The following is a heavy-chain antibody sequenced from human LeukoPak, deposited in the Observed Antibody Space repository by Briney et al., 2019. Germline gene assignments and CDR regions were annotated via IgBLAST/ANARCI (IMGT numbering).Heavy chain of an antibody. V-gene: IGHV3-23*01. CDR3: ARAIGVGGCSSASCYYFDY. J-gene: IGHJ4*02. CDR2: ISGSGGST. Sequence: SGGSLRLSCAASGFTFSSYAMSWVRQAPGKGLEWVSAISGSGGSTYYADSVKGRFTISRDNPKNSLYLQMNSLRAEDTAVYYCARAIGVGGCSSASCYYFDYWGQGTLVTVSS. D-gene: IGHD2-2*01. CDR1: GFTFSSYA.